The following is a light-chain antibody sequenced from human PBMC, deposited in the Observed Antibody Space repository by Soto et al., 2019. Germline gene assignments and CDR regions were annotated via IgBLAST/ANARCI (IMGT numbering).Light chain of an antibody. V-gene: IGLV2-14*01. J-gene: IGLJ2*01. CDR3: SSYTSSSTLDVV. CDR1: SSDVGGYNY. CDR2: DVS. Sequence: QSALTQPASVSGSPGQSITISCTGTSSDVGGYNYVSWYQQHPGKAPKLIIYDVSNRPSGVSNRFSGSKSGNTASLTISGLQAEDEADYYCSSYTSSSTLDVVFGGGTKLTV.